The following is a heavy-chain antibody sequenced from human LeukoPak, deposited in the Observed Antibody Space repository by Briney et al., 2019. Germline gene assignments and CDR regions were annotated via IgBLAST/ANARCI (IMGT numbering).Heavy chain of an antibody. CDR2: IKSDGSAT. V-gene: IGHV3-74*03. Sequence: GGSLRLSCAASGFTFSTYWMHWVRQAPGKGLVWVSRIKSDGSATTYVDFVKGRFTVSRDNAKNTLYLQMSSLRAEDTAMYFCARVGGRGSIGGDCWGQGTLVTVSS. J-gene: IGHJ4*02. D-gene: IGHD3-10*01. CDR1: GFTFSTYW. CDR3: ARVGGRGSIGGDC.